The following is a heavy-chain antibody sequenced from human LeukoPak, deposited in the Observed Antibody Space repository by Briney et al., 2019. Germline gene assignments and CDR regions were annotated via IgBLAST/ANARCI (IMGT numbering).Heavy chain of an antibody. J-gene: IGHJ4*02. Sequence: ASVKLSCKASGRTFSSYAISWVRQAPGQGLEWMGRIIPIFGTANYAQKFQGRVTITTDESTSTAYMELSSLRSEDTAVYYCARVWPTDNSYGDDYWGQGTLVTVSS. D-gene: IGHD5-18*01. CDR3: ARVWPTDNSYGDDY. CDR2: IIPIFGTA. CDR1: GRTFSSYA. V-gene: IGHV1-69*05.